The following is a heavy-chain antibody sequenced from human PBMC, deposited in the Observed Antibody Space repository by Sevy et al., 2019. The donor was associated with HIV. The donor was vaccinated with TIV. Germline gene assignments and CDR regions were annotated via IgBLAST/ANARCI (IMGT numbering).Heavy chain of an antibody. J-gene: IGHJ4*02. V-gene: IGHV4-59*01. Sequence: SETLSLTCTVSGGSISSYYWSWIRQPPGKGLEWIGEIYYHGSTNYNPSLKSRVTISVDTSKNQFSLKLSSVAAADTAVYYCARGWQQLFDYWGQGTLVTVSS. CDR1: GGSISSYY. D-gene: IGHD6-13*01. CDR3: ARGWQQLFDY. CDR2: IYYHGST.